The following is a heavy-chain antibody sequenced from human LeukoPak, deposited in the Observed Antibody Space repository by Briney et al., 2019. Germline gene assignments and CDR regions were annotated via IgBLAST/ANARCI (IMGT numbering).Heavy chain of an antibody. Sequence: GPPVKVSCKVSGYIFNRYGITWVRQAPGQGLEWMGWISAYNGNTHYEQKLQGRVTMTTDTSTSTAYMELRSLRSDDTAVYYCARGQGSARKKNFDYWGQGTLVTVSS. CDR3: ARGQGSARKKNFDY. D-gene: IGHD6-6*01. CDR1: GYIFNRYG. V-gene: IGHV1-18*01. CDR2: ISAYNGNT. J-gene: IGHJ4*02.